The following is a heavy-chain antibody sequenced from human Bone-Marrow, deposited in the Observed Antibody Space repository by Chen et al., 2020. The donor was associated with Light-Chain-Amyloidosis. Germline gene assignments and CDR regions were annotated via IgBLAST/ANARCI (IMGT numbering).Heavy chain of an antibody. J-gene: IGHJ4*02. V-gene: IGHV3-7*03. D-gene: IGHD3-16*01. CDR2: IKHDTSEK. CDR1: GFTFSDYW. Sequence: EVQLVESGGGLVQPGGSLRLSCAASGFTFSDYWMSWVRQAPGKGLEWVANIKHDTSEKYYVDSVKGRFTISRDNAKDSLYLQMSSLRAEDTAMYYCARHIVWGAPDYWGQGTLVTVSS. CDR3: ARHIVWGAPDY.